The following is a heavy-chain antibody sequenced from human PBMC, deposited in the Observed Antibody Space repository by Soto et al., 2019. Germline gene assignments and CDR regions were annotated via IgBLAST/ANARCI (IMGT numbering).Heavy chain of an antibody. CDR2: INPSGGST. Sequence: ASVKVSCKASGYTFTSYYMHWVRQAPGQGLEWMGIINPSGGSTSYAQKFQGRVTMTRDTSTSTVYMELSSLRSEDTAVYYCARNGREMATIDWFDPWGQGTLVTVS. D-gene: IGHD5-12*01. CDR1: GYTFTSYY. CDR3: ARNGREMATIDWFDP. V-gene: IGHV1-46*01. J-gene: IGHJ5*02.